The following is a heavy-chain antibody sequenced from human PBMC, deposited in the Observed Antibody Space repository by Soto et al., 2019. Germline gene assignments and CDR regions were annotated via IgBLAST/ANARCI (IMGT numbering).Heavy chain of an antibody. CDR3: AHKPNYGDYGFYAFDI. CDR1: GFSLSTSGVG. V-gene: IGHV2-5*02. Sequence: QITLKESGPTLVKPTQTLTLTCTFSGFSLSTSGVGVGWIRQPPGKALEWLALIYWDDDKRYSPSLKSRLTITKDTSKNQAVLTMTNMDPVDTATYYCAHKPNYGDYGFYAFDIWGQGTMVTVSS. CDR2: IYWDDDK. J-gene: IGHJ3*02. D-gene: IGHD4-17*01.